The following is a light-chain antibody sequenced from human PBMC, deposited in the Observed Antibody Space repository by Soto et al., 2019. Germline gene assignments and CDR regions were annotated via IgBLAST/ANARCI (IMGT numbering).Light chain of an antibody. CDR3: SSYTSSSTPRYV. V-gene: IGLV2-14*01. CDR1: SSDVGGYNY. Sequence: QSVLTQPASVSGSPGQSITISCSGTSSDVGGYNYVSWYQQHPGKAPKLMIYEVSNRPSGVSNRFSGSKSGNTASLTISGLQAADEDDYYCSSYTSSSTPRYVFGTGTKLTVL. CDR2: EVS. J-gene: IGLJ1*01.